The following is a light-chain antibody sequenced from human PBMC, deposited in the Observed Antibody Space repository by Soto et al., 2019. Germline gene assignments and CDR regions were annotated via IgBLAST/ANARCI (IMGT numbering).Light chain of an antibody. V-gene: IGKV3-11*01. CDR1: QSVSSY. J-gene: IGKJ3*01. CDR3: QQRSNWPPFT. CDR2: DAS. Sequence: EIVLTQSPATLSLSPGERATLSCRASQSVSSYLAWYQQKPGQTPRRLIYDASNRATGIPARFNGSGSGTDVTLTISSLEPADFAVYYCQQRSNWPPFTFGPGTKVDIK.